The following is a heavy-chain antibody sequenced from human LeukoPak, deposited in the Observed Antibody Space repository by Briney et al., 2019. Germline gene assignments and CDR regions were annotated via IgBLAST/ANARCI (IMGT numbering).Heavy chain of an antibody. CDR1: GYTFTSYG. V-gene: IGHV1-18*01. CDR2: ISAYNGNT. Sequence: GASVKVSCKASGYTFTSYGISWVRQAPGQGLEWMGWISAYNGNTNYAQKLHGRVTMTTDTSTSKAYMEVRSLRYDDTAVYYCARGYDSSGHGVFAIWGQGRMVTVSS. D-gene: IGHD3-22*01. CDR3: ARGYDSSGHGVFAI. J-gene: IGHJ3*02.